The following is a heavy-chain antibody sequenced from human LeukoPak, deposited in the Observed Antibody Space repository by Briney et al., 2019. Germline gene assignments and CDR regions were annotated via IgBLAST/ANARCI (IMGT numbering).Heavy chain of an antibody. CDR2: IYYSGST. CDR3: ARHEYSGSYYGLSWFDP. V-gene: IGHV4-39*01. J-gene: IGHJ5*02. D-gene: IGHD1-26*01. Sequence: SETLSLTCTVSGGSISSSGYYWRWIRQPPGKGLEWIASIYYSGSTYYNPSLKSRVTISVDTSKNQLSLKLSSLTAADTAVYYCARHEYSGSYYGLSWFDPWGQGTLVTVSS. CDR1: GGSISSSGYY.